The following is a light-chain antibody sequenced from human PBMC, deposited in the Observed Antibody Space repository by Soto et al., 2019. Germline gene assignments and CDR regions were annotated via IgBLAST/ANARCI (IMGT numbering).Light chain of an antibody. CDR2: GAS. J-gene: IGKJ4*01. V-gene: IGKV3-15*01. CDR1: QSVSSN. Sequence: EIVMTQSPVTLSVSPGERATLSCRASQSVSSNLAWYQQKPGQAPRLLIYGASSRATGIPARFSGSGSGTEFTLTISILQAEYFAVYYCQQYQNRPLTFGGGTKVEIK. CDR3: QQYQNRPLT.